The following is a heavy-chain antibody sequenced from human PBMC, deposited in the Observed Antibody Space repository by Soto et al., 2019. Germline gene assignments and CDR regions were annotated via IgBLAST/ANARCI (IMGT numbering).Heavy chain of an antibody. CDR1: GYSFTSYW. CDR3: ARQHLNDSNAPTYYGMDV. V-gene: IGHV5-10-1*01. D-gene: IGHD3-22*01. Sequence: GESLKISCKGSGYSFTSYWISWVRQMPGKGLEWMGRIDPSDSYTNYSPSFQGHVTISADKSISTAYLQWSSLKASDTAMYYCARQHLNDSNAPTYYGMDVWGHGTTVTVS. CDR2: IDPSDSYT. J-gene: IGHJ6*02.